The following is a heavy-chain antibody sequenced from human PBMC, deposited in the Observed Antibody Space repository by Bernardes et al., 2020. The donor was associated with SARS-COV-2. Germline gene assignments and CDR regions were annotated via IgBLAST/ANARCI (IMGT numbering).Heavy chain of an antibody. CDR2: INPDGSTT. CDR1: GFTFSNYW. J-gene: IGHJ5*02. CDR3: ARDYVVAVPAALRGYNWFDP. V-gene: IGHV3-74*01. Sequence: GGSLRLSCAASGFTFSNYWMHWVRQVPGKGPVWVSHINPDGSTTNYADSVKGRFTISRDNAKNTLYLQMSSLRPEDTALYYCARDYVVAVPAALRGYNWFDPWGQGTLVTVSS. D-gene: IGHD2-2*02.